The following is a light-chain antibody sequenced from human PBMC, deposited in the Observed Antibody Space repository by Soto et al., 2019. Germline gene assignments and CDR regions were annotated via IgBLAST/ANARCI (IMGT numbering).Light chain of an antibody. CDR2: PAS. Sequence: DIQMTQSPSSLSASVGDRVTMTCRASQSISIFLNWYQQKPGKAPKLLIYPASSLQSGVPSRFSGSGSATDFTLTISSLHPEDFATYYCHETDSIPETFGQGTKVEI. V-gene: IGKV1-39*01. J-gene: IGKJ1*01. CDR1: QSISIF. CDR3: HETDSIPET.